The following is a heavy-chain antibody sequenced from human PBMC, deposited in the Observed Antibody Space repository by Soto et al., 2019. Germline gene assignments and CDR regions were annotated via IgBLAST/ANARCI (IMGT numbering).Heavy chain of an antibody. Sequence: PXETLRRPCTVSGGSVSSCDWSWIRQPPGKGLGWIGYIYYSGSTNYNPSLKSRVTISLDTSKNQFSLKLRSVTAADTAVYYCARGVSSGLGKWFDSRGQGTLVTLPS. V-gene: IGHV4-59*02. J-gene: IGHJ5*01. CDR1: GGSVSSCD. CDR3: ARGVSSGLGKWFDS. CDR2: IYYSGST. D-gene: IGHD3-22*01.